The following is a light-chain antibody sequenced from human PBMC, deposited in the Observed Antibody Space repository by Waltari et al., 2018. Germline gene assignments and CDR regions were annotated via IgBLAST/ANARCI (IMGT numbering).Light chain of an antibody. CDR3: QVWDIRTAV. J-gene: IGLJ3*02. CDR1: ELGSKN. Sequence: SYELTQPLSVSVALGQPATITCGGDELGSKNGHWYQQRPGQAPVVVIYKDNNRPSGIPERFSGSNSGNAAILTISSAQAGDEADYYCQVWDIRTAVFGGGTKLTVL. CDR2: KDN. V-gene: IGLV3-9*01.